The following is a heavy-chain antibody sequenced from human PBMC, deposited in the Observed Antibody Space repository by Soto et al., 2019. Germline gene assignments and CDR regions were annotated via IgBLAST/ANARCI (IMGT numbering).Heavy chain of an antibody. Sequence: PGESLKISCKGSGYSFTNYWISWVRQMPGKGLEWMGRIDPSDSYTNYSPSFQGHVTISADKSISTAYLQWSSLRASDTAMYYCARLTLVRGVIPDDYYYGMDVWGQGTTVTSP. CDR2: IDPSDSYT. J-gene: IGHJ6*02. CDR1: GYSFTNYW. D-gene: IGHD3-10*01. CDR3: ARLTLVRGVIPDDYYYGMDV. V-gene: IGHV5-10-1*01.